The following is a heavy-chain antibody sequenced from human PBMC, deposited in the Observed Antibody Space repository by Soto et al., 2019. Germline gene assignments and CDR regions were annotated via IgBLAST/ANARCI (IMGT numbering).Heavy chain of an antibody. CDR3: AREGGGATATLDYYYFYMDV. J-gene: IGHJ6*03. V-gene: IGHV1-2*02. CDR1: GYRFSDYY. CDR2: MNPNSGDT. D-gene: IGHD5-12*01. Sequence: QVQLVQSGAEVKKPGASVTVSCKASGYRFSDYYLHWVRQAPGQGPEWMGWMNPNSGDTKYAQKFKGGVTMTRDTSVRTAFMELNWLKSDATAVYSCAREGGGATATLDYYYFYMDVWGIGTTVTVSS.